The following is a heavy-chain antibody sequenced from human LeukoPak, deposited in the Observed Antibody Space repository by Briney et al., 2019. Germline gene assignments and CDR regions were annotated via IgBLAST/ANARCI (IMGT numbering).Heavy chain of an antibody. CDR3: AIARGVDFEGCGDY. CDR2: MNPNSGNT. J-gene: IGHJ4*02. D-gene: IGHD3-9*01. Sequence: ASVKVSCKASGYTFTSYDINWVRQATGQGLEWMGWMNPNSGNTGYAQKFQGRVTITRNTSISTAYMELSSLRSEDTALYYCAIARGVDFEGCGDYWGQGTLVTVSS. CDR1: GYTFTSYD. V-gene: IGHV1-8*03.